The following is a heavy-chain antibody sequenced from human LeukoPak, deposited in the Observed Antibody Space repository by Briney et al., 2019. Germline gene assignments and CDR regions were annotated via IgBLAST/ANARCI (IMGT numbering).Heavy chain of an antibody. CDR1: GLTFNNYA. CDR2: ISYDGSNK. J-gene: IGHJ6*02. CDR3: AKDLHSGSYDYYGMDV. V-gene: IGHV3-30*18. D-gene: IGHD1-26*01. Sequence: GGSLRLSCEASGLTFNNYAMHWVRQAPGKGLEWVAVISYDGSNKYYADSVKGRFTISRDNSKNTLYLQMNSLRAEDTAVYYCAKDLHSGSYDYYGMDVWGQGTTVTVSS.